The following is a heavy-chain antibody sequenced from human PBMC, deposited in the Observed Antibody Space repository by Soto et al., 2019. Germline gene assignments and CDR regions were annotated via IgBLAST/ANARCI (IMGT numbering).Heavy chain of an antibody. CDR3: ARLSGDSDEL. D-gene: IGHD1-7*01. Sequence: SETLSLICTVSGGSISSGGYYWSWIRQHPGKGLEWIGYIYYSGSTYYNPSLKSRVTISVDTSKNQFSLKLSSVTAADTAVYYCARLSGDSDELWGQGTLVTVSS. CDR2: IYYSGST. CDR1: GGSISSGGYY. V-gene: IGHV4-31*03. J-gene: IGHJ4*02.